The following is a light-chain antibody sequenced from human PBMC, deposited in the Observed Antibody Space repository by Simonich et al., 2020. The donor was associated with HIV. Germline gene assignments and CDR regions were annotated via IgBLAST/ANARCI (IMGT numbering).Light chain of an antibody. J-gene: IGLJ3*02. V-gene: IGLV2-11*01. Sequence: QSALTQPRSVSGSPGQSVTISCTGTSSDVGGYNYVSWYQQHPGKAPKFMIYDVSKRPSGVPDRFSGSKSGNTASLTISGLQAEDEADYYCCSYAGTYTWVFGGVTKLTVL. CDR2: DVS. CDR3: CSYAGTYTWV. CDR1: SSDVGGYNY.